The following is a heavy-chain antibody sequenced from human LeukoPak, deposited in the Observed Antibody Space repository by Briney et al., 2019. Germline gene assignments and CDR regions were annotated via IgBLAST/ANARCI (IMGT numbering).Heavy chain of an antibody. Sequence: GGSLRLSCAASGFTFTSHAMHWVRQAPGKGLEWATVIASDGRDKHYADSVKGRFTISRDNSKNTVYLQMDSLRTEDTAIYYCARDLTRSARYDFDYWGPGTLVTVSS. CDR2: IASDGRDK. V-gene: IGHV3-30*04. CDR3: ARDLTRSARYDFDY. J-gene: IGHJ4*02. D-gene: IGHD6-6*01. CDR1: GFTFTSHA.